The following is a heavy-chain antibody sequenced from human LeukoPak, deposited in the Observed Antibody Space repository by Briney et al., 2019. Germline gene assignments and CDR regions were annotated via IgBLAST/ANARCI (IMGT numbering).Heavy chain of an antibody. CDR2: ISAYNGNT. CDR1: GYTFTSYG. D-gene: IGHD3-22*01. V-gene: IGHV1-18*01. CDR3: ARNTNYYDSSGPRFDP. J-gene: IGHJ5*02. Sequence: GASVKVSCKASGYTFTSYGISWVRQAPGQGLEWMGWISAYNGNTNYAQKLQGRVTMTTDTSTSTAYMELRSLRSDDTAVYYCARNTNYYDSSGPRFDPWGQGTLVTVSS.